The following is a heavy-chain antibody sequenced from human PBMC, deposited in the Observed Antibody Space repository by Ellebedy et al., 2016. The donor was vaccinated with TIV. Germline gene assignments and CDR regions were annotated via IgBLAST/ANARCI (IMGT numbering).Heavy chain of an antibody. V-gene: IGHV1-46*01. CDR2: INPRGGST. CDR3: ARGLSGSYSPRFDY. D-gene: IGHD1-26*01. J-gene: IGHJ4*02. Sequence: ASVKVSCKASGYTFTTYYMHWVRQAPGQGLEWMGIINPRGGSTTCAQKFQGRVTMTRDTSTSTVYMELISLRSEDTAVHYCARGLSGSYSPRFDYWGLGTLVTVSS. CDR1: GYTFTTYY.